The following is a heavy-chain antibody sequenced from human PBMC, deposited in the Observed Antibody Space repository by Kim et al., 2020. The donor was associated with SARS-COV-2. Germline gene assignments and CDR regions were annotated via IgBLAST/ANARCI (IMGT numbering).Heavy chain of an antibody. V-gene: IGHV4-59*09. CDR3: ARGFDY. CDR2: YYSSST. J-gene: IGHJ4*02. Sequence: YYSSSTHYNPPLQRRVTISVDTSKNQFSLKLSSVTATDTAVSSCARGFDYWGQGTLVTVSS.